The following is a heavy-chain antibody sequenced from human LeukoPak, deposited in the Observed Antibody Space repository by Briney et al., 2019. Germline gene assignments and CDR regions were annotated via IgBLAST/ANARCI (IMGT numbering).Heavy chain of an antibody. V-gene: IGHV4-59*01. CDR2: IYYIGST. Sequence: SETLSLTCTVSGGSISSYYWSWMRQPPGKGLEWIGYIYYIGSTNYNPSLKSRVTISVDTSKNQFSLKLSSVTAADTAVYYCARARQWFPSGYYFDYWGQGTLVTVSS. J-gene: IGHJ4*02. CDR1: GGSISSYY. D-gene: IGHD3-22*01. CDR3: ARARQWFPSGYYFDY.